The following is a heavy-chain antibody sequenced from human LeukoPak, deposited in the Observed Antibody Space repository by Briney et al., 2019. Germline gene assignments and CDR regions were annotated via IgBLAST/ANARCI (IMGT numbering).Heavy chain of an antibody. Sequence: ASVKVSCKASGYTFTSYDINWVRQATGQGLEWMGWMKPNSGNAGYAQKSQGRVTMTRNTSISTAYMELSSLRSEDTAVYYCARDDGSGSYYNYDYWGQGTLVTVSS. V-gene: IGHV1-8*01. D-gene: IGHD3-10*01. CDR3: ARDDGSGSYYNYDY. CDR1: GYTFTSYD. CDR2: MKPNSGNA. J-gene: IGHJ4*02.